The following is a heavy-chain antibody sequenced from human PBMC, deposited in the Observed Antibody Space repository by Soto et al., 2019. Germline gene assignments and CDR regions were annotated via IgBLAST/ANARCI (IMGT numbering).Heavy chain of an antibody. CDR1: GFTFSSYA. D-gene: IGHD3-3*01. CDR2: ISGSGGST. V-gene: IGHV3-23*01. CDR3: AKDLCLTYYDFRSGTTFDF. J-gene: IGHJ4*02. Sequence: GGSLRLSCAASGFTFSSYAMRWVRQPPEKGLEWVSAISGSGGSTYYAESVKGRITISRDKSTNTQYLQMNSPRAEDTAAYNCAKDLCLTYYDFRSGTTFDFRGQRTLVNGSS.